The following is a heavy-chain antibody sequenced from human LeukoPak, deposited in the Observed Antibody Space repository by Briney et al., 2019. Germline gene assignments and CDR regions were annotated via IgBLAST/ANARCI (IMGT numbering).Heavy chain of an antibody. CDR1: GFTFSSYA. D-gene: IGHD4-17*01. Sequence: GGSLRLSCAASGFTFSSYAMHWVRQAPGKGLEYVSAISSNGGSTYYANSVKGRFTISRDNSKNTLYLQMGSLRAEDMAVYYCARDLGTEDYGDTRWASDAFDIWGQGTMVTVSS. V-gene: IGHV3-64*01. CDR2: ISSNGGST. J-gene: IGHJ3*02. CDR3: ARDLGTEDYGDTRWASDAFDI.